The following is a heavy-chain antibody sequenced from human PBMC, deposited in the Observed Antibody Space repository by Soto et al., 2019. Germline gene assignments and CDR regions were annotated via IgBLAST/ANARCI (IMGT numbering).Heavy chain of an antibody. CDR1: GYSFTSLD. CDR3: ARGVTAGLDY. D-gene: IGHD2-21*01. V-gene: IGHV1-8*01. J-gene: IGHJ4*02. CDR2: MQPSSGRT. Sequence: QVQLVQSGAEVREPGASVKVSCKASGYSFTSLDINWVRQTTGQGREWMGWMQPSSGRTGYAQKFQGRVTMTRDTAINTAYMELSSLTSDDTAFYYCARGVTAGLDYWGQGTLVTVSS.